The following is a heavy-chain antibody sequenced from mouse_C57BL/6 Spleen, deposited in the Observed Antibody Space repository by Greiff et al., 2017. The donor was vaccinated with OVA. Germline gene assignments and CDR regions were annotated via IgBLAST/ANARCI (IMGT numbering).Heavy chain of an antibody. CDR2: INPNYGTT. V-gene: IGHV1-39*01. CDR3: AREKTAQATSYYYAMDY. J-gene: IGHJ4*01. CDR1: GYSFTDYN. Sequence: EVKLQESGPELVKPGASVKISCKASGYSFTDYNMNWVKQSNGKSLEWIGVINPNYGTTSYNQKFKGKATLTVDQSSSTAYMQLNSLTSEDSAVYYCAREKTAQATSYYYAMDYWGQGTSVTVSS. D-gene: IGHD3-2*02.